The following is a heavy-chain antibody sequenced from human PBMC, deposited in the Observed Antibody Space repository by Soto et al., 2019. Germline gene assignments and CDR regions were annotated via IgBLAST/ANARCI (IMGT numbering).Heavy chain of an antibody. J-gene: IGHJ6*02. CDR2: IDPSDSYT. Sequence: GESLKISCKGSGYSFTSYWISWVRQMPGKGLEWMGRIDPSDSYTNYSPSFQGHVTISADKSISTAYLQWSSLKASDTAMYYCARHEIADRRSYYYGMDVWGPGTTVTVYS. CDR3: ARHEIADRRSYYYGMDV. D-gene: IGHD6-6*01. V-gene: IGHV5-10-1*01. CDR1: GYSFTSYW.